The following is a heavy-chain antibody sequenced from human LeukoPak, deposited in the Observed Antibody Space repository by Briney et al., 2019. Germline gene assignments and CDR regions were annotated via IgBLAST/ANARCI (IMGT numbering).Heavy chain of an antibody. D-gene: IGHD6-19*01. Sequence: ASVKVSCKASGYTFTSYGISWVRQAPGQGLEWMGWISAYNGNTNYAQKLQGRVTMTTDTSTSTAYMELRSLRSDDTAVYYCARGKSSGWPQGGYNWFDPWGQGTLVTVSS. CDR3: ARGKSSGWPQGGYNWFDP. V-gene: IGHV1-18*01. CDR2: ISAYNGNT. J-gene: IGHJ5*02. CDR1: GYTFTSYG.